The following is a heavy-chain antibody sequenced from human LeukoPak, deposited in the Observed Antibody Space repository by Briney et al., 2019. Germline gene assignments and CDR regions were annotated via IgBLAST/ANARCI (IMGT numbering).Heavy chain of an antibody. D-gene: IGHD5-18*01. CDR3: AKTFTAMDPMEFDY. V-gene: IGHV3-23*01. Sequence: GGSLSLSCTASRFTFSSYAMSWVRQAPGKGVEWVSAISGSGGSTYYADSVKGRFTISRDNSKNTLYLQMNSLRAEDTAVYYCAKTFTAMDPMEFDYWGQGTLVTVSS. CDR1: RFTFSSYA. CDR2: ISGSGGST. J-gene: IGHJ4*02.